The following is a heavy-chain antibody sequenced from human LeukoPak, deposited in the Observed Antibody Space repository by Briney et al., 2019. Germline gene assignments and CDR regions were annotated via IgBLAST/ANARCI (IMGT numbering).Heavy chain of an antibody. CDR2: INHSGST. CDR3: ARASRAGAGLVARYFDL. D-gene: IGHD6-19*01. V-gene: IGHV4-34*01. Sequence: PSETLSLTCAVYGGSFSSYYWSWIRQPPGKGLEWIGEINHSGSTNYNPSLKSRVTISVDTSKNQLSLKLSSVTAADTAVYYCARASRAGAGLVARYFDLWGRGTLVTVSS. CDR1: GGSFSSYY. J-gene: IGHJ2*01.